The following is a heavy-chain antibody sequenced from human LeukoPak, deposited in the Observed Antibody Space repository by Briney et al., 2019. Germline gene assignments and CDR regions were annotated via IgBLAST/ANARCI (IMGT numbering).Heavy chain of an antibody. J-gene: IGHJ6*03. D-gene: IGHD3-3*01. CDR2: IYDSGSP. CDR3: ARAPGRLDREKDDFLGSYPTIEYHIDV. Sequence: SETLSLTCTVSGGSISRHYWSWIRQPPGKGLEWVGYIYDSGSPNYNPSLKSRPTLSVDTSKNQFSLKLSSVTAADTAVYFCARAPGRLDREKDDFLGSYPTIEYHIDVWGKGTTVTVSS. CDR1: GGSISRHY. V-gene: IGHV4-59*11.